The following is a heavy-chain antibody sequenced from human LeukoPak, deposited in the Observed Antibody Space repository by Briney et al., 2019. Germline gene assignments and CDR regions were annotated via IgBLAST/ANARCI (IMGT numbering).Heavy chain of an antibody. CDR1: GFTFSSYA. CDR3: AKDYDFWSGYLDY. Sequence: PGGSLRLSCAASGFTFSSYAMGWVRQAPGKGLEWVSAISGSGGSTYYADSVKGRFTISRDNSKNTLYLQMNSLRAEDTAVYYCAKDYDFWSGYLDYWGQGTLATVSS. D-gene: IGHD3-3*01. J-gene: IGHJ4*02. V-gene: IGHV3-23*01. CDR2: ISGSGGST.